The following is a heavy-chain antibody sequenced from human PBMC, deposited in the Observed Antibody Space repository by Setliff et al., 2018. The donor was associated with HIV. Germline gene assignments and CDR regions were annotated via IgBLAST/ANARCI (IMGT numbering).Heavy chain of an antibody. J-gene: IGHJ4*02. CDR1: GFIFSDYF. CDR2: ISSSGTTT. D-gene: IGHD2-15*01. Sequence: PGGSLRLSCAGSDSGDSGFIFSDYFMTWVRQAPGKGLEWLCYISSSGTTTYYGDSVKGRFTISRDNAKNTLYLQMNSLRAEDTAVYSCARARGGNSEWSYWGQGTLVTVSS. CDR3: ARARGGNSEWSY. V-gene: IGHV3-11*04.